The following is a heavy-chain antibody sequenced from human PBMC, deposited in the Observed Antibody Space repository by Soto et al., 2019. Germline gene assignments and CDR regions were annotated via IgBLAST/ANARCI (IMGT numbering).Heavy chain of an antibody. D-gene: IGHD2-2*02. V-gene: IGHV3-30*03. CDR2: ISYDGSNK. CDR1: GFTFSSYG. CDR3: ATPAVPAAIWAAFDI. J-gene: IGHJ3*02. Sequence: GGSLRLSCAASGFTFSSYGMHWVRQAPGKGLEWVAVISYDGSNKYYADSVKGRFTISRDNSKNPLYLQMNSLRAEDTAVYYCATPAVPAAIWAAFDIWGQGTMVTVSS.